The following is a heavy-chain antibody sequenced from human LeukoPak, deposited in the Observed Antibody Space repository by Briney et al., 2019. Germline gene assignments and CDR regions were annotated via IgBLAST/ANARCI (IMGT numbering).Heavy chain of an antibody. J-gene: IGHJ4*02. V-gene: IGHV1-69*04. CDR2: IIPILGIA. Sequence: ASVKVSCKASGGTFSSYAISWVRQAPGQGPEWMGRIIPILGIANYAQKFQGRVTITADKSTSTAYMELSSLRSEDTAVYYCARAYYGGNSGGYYFDYWGQGTLVTVSS. CDR3: ARAYYGGNSGGYYFDY. CDR1: GGTFSSYA. D-gene: IGHD4-17*01.